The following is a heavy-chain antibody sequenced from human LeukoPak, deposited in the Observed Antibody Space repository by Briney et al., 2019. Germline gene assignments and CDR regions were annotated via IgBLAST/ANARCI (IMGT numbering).Heavy chain of an antibody. J-gene: IGHJ4*02. CDR3: AKVYCSSTSCSPYFDY. V-gene: IGHV3-23*01. D-gene: IGHD2-2*01. CDR2: ISGSGGST. CDR1: GFTFSSYA. Sequence: GGSLRLSCAASGFTFSSYAMSWVRQAPGKGLEWVSAISGSGGSTYYVDSVKGRFTISRDNSKNTLYLQMNSLRAEDTAVYYCAKVYCSSTSCSPYFDYWGQGTLVTVSS.